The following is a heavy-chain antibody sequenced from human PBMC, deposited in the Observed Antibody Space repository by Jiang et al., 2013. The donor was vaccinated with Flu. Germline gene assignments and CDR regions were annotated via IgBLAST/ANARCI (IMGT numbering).Heavy chain of an antibody. CDR1: GGTFSSYA. Sequence: GAEVKKPGSSVKVSCKASGGTFSSYAISWVRQAPGQGLEWMGGIIPIFGTANYAQKFQGRVTITADESTSTAYMELSSLRSEDTAVYYCARGERDTAMVPSFGYYYGMDVWGQGTTVTVSS. V-gene: IGHV1-69*01. CDR2: IIPIFGTA. J-gene: IGHJ6*02. CDR3: ARGERDTAMVPSFGYYYGMDV. D-gene: IGHD5-18*01.